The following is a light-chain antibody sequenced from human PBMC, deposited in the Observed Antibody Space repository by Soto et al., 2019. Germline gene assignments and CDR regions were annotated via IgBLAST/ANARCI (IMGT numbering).Light chain of an antibody. Sequence: QLVVTQSPSASASLGASVKLTCTLSSGHSHYAIAWHQQQSEKGPRYLTKLNSDGSQIKGDGIPDRFSGSSSGAERYLTISSLQSEDEADYYCQTWATDIVVFGGGTKVTVL. CDR1: SGHSHYA. CDR3: QTWATDIVV. V-gene: IGLV4-69*01. J-gene: IGLJ2*01. CDR2: LNSDGSQ.